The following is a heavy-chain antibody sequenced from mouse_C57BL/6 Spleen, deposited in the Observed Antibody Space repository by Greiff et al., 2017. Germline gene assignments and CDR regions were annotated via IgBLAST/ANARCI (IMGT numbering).Heavy chain of an antibody. D-gene: IGHD2-1*01. CDR1: GYTFTDYN. J-gene: IGHJ1*03. V-gene: IGHV1-18*01. Sequence: VQLQQSGPELVKPGASVKIPCKASGYTFTDYNMDWVKQSHGKSLEWIGDINPNNGGTIYNQKFKGKATLTVDKSSSTAYMELRSLTSEDTAVYYCARGGNPSYWYFDVWGTGTTVTVSS. CDR2: INPNNGGT. CDR3: ARGGNPSYWYFDV.